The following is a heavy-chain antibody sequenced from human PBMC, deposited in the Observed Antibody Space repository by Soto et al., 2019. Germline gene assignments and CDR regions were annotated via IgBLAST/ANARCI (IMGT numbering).Heavy chain of an antibody. Sequence: GGSLRLSCAASGFTFSSYAMSWVRQAPGKGLEWVSAISGRGGSTYYADSVKGRFTISRDNSKNTLYLQMNSLRAEDTAVYYCANHLTNPYYFDYWGQGTLVTVSS. D-gene: IGHD7-27*01. CDR3: ANHLTNPYYFDY. CDR2: ISGRGGST. V-gene: IGHV3-23*01. J-gene: IGHJ4*02. CDR1: GFTFSSYA.